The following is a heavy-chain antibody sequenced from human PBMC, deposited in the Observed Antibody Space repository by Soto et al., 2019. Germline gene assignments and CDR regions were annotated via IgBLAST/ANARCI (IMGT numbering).Heavy chain of an antibody. J-gene: IGHJ6*02. V-gene: IGHV3-23*01. D-gene: IGHD1-1*01. Sequence: GGSLRLSCGASGFTFSDNAMTWVRQAPGKGLEWVSSISDDGDSTYYADSVKGRFAVSRDNSKNTLFLHMNSLGAEDTAVYYCAKSLSTTVNYGLDVWGQGTSVTVSS. CDR3: AKSLSTTVNYGLDV. CDR1: GFTFSDNA. CDR2: ISDDGDST.